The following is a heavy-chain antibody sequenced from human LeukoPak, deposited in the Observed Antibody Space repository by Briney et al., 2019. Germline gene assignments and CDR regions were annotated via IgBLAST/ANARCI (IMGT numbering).Heavy chain of an antibody. D-gene: IGHD3-22*01. CDR1: RYTFTGYY. J-gene: IGHJ2*01. Sequence: ASVTVSCTASRYTFTGYYMHWVRPATGQGLEWMGRINPNSGGTNYAQKFQGRVTMTRDTSISTAYMELSRLRSDDTAVYYCARVAIWVRQTYYYDSSGYYSYWYFDLWGRGTLVTVSS. CDR3: ARVAIWVRQTYYYDSSGYYSYWYFDL. V-gene: IGHV1-2*06. CDR2: INPNSGGT.